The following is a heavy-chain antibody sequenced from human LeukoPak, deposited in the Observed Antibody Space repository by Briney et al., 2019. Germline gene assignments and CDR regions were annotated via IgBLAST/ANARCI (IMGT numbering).Heavy chain of an antibody. CDR1: GFTLSDYY. D-gene: IGHD5-18*01. CDR3: ARDWRNKGMDV. V-gene: IGHV3-11*01. CDR2: ISGSGSTI. J-gene: IGHJ4*02. Sequence: GGSLRLSCAGSGFTLSDYYMTWIRQAPGEGLECLSYISGSGSTIYHADSVKGRFTTSRDNAKNSLYLQMDSLRAEDTAIYYCARDWRNKGMDVWGQGTLVTVSS.